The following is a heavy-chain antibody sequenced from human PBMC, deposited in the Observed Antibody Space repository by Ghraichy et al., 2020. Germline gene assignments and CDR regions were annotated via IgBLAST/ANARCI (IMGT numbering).Heavy chain of an antibody. D-gene: IGHD5-24*01. CDR1: GFTFSDYY. Sequence: GESLNISCAASGFTFSDYYMSWIRQAPGKGLEWVSYISSSGSTIYYADSVKGRFTISRDNAKNSLYLQMNSLRAEDTAVYYCARTNLEMATIRWGQGTLVTVSS. CDR2: ISSSGSTI. J-gene: IGHJ4*02. V-gene: IGHV3-11*01. CDR3: ARTNLEMATIR.